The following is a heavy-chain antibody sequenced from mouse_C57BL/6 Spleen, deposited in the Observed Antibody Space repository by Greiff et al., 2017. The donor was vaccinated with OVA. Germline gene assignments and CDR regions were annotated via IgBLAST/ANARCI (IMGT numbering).Heavy chain of an antibody. D-gene: IGHD2-4*01. CDR1: GFSFNTYA. CDR3: VRPGYDYDGRNYFDY. V-gene: IGHV10-1*01. CDR2: IRSKSNNYAS. J-gene: IGHJ2*01. Sequence: EVQLVESGGGLVQPKGSLKLSCAASGFSFNTYAMNWVRQAPGKGLEWVARIRSKSNNYASYYAVSEKDRFTISRDDSESKLYLQMNNLKTADKAMYLYVRPGYDYDGRNYFDYGGKGTPLTVSS.